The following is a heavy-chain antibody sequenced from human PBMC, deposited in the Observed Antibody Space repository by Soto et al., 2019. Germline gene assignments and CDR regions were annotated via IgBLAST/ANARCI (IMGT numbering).Heavy chain of an antibody. V-gene: IGHV4-30-2*01. D-gene: IGHD2-2*01. CDR2: IYHSGST. J-gene: IGHJ4*02. CDR3: ASLRDIVLVPAAIFDY. CDR1: GGSISSGGYS. Sequence: PSETLSLTCAVSGGSISSGGYSWSWIRQPPGKGLEWIGYIYHSGSTYYNPSLKSRVTISVDRSKNQFSLKLSSVTAADTAVYYCASLRDIVLVPAAIFDYWGQGTPVTVSS.